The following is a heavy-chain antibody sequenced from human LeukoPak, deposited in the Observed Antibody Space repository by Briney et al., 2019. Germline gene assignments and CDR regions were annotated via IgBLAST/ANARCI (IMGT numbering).Heavy chain of an antibody. J-gene: IGHJ4*02. D-gene: IGHD3-22*01. Sequence: ASVKVSCKASGYTFTGYYMHWVRQAPGQGLEWMGWINPNSGGTNYAQKFQGRVTMTRDTSISTAYMELSRLRSDDTAVYYCAREYYYDSSGYHYHYWGQGTLVTVSS. CDR3: AREYYYDSSGYHYHY. V-gene: IGHV1-2*02. CDR1: GYTFTGYY. CDR2: INPNSGGT.